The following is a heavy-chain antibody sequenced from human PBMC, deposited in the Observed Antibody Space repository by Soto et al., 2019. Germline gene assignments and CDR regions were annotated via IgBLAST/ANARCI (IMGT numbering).Heavy chain of an antibody. J-gene: IGHJ5*02. V-gene: IGHV3-23*01. CDR1: GFTFSSYA. CDR3: AKHYPTLRYFAVGWFDP. Sequence: GGSLRLSCAASGFTFSSYAMSWVRQAPGKGLEWVSAISGSGGSTYYADSVKGRFTISRDNSKNTLYLQMNSLRAEDTAVYYCAKHYPTLRYFAVGWFDPWGQGTLVTVSS. D-gene: IGHD3-9*01. CDR2: ISGSGGST.